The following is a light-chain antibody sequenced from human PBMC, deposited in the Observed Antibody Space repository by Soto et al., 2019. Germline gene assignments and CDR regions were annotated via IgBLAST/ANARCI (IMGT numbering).Light chain of an antibody. V-gene: IGLV4-69*01. CDR1: SGHSSYA. Sequence: QPVLTRSPSASASLGASVKLTCTLSSGHSSYAIAWHQQQPEKGPRYLMKLNSDGSHSKGDGIPDRFSGSSSGAERYLTISSLQSEDEADYYCQTWGTGTLVFGGGTQLTVL. CDR2: LNSDGSH. CDR3: QTWGTGTLV. J-gene: IGLJ2*01.